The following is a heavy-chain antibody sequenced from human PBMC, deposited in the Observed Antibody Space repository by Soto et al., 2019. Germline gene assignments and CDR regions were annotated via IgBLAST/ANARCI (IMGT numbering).Heavy chain of an antibody. V-gene: IGHV1-2*04. CDR1: GYTFTSYG. CDR2: INPNSGGT. D-gene: IGHD3-9*01. Sequence: GASVKVSCKASGYTFTSYGIIWVRQAPGQGLEWMGWINPNSGGTNYAQKFQGWVTMTRDTSISTAYMELSRLRSDDTAVYYCARVLGDDLLTGYSDVDTALGVFDFWGRGTLVTVSS. CDR3: ARVLGDDLLTGYSDVDTALGVFDF. J-gene: IGHJ4*02.